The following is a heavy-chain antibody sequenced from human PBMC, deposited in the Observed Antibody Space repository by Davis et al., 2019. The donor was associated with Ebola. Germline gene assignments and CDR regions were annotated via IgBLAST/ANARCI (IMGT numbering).Heavy chain of an antibody. V-gene: IGHV4-39*01. Sequence: MPSETLSLTCTVSGGSISSSSYYWGWTRQPPGKGLEWIGTIYYSGSTYYNPSLKSRVTISVDTSKNQFSLKLSSVTAADTAVYYCARRHLAVAGAHIDYWGQGTLVTVSS. CDR3: ARRHLAVAGAHIDY. J-gene: IGHJ4*02. CDR1: GGSISSSSYY. D-gene: IGHD6-19*01. CDR2: IYYSGST.